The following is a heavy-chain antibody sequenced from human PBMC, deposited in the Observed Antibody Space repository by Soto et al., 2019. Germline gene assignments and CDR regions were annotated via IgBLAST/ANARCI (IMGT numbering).Heavy chain of an antibody. CDR1: GYTFTRYG. D-gene: IGHD1-26*01. J-gene: IGHJ4*02. CDR3: ARDAAVDWELEARFVS. Sequence: ASVKVSCKASGYTFTRYGISWVRQARGQGLEWMGWISAYNDNTNYAQKFQGRVTMTTDTSTSTVYMELRSLRSDDTALYYCARDAAVDWELEARFVSWGQGNRSTVSS. CDR2: ISAYNDNT. V-gene: IGHV1-18*01.